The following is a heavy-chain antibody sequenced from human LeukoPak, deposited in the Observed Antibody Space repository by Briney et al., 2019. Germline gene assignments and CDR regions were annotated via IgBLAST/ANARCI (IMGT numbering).Heavy chain of an antibody. CDR2: ININSGGT. CDR1: GYTFSDYY. J-gene: IGHJ6*02. D-gene: IGHD1-1*01. V-gene: IGHV1-2*02. CDR3: ARGDSSVEHYGMDV. Sequence: ASVKVSCKASGYTFSDYYVHWVRQGPGQGPEWMGWININSGGTSYAQKFQGRVTMTRDTSISTAYMELSRLTSDDTAVYYCARGDSSVEHYGMDVWGQGTTVTVSS.